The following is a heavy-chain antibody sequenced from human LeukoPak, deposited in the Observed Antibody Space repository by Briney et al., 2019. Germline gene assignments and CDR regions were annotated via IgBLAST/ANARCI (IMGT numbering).Heavy chain of an antibody. Sequence: PSETLSLTCSVSGGSISSTSYYWGWIRQPPGKGLEWIGSIYYSGSTYYNPSLKSRVTISVDTSKNQFSLKVNSVTAADTAVFYCARHHYGNNWFDTWGQGTLVTVSS. CDR1: GGSISSTSYY. V-gene: IGHV4-39*01. CDR2: IYYSGST. D-gene: IGHD4-17*01. J-gene: IGHJ5*02. CDR3: ARHHYGNNWFDT.